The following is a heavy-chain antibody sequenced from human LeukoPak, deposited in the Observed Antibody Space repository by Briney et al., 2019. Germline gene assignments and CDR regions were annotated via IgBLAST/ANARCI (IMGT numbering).Heavy chain of an antibody. Sequence: ASVKVSCKASGYTFTSYDINWARQATGQGLEWMGWMNPYNANTGYAQKFQGRVTITRNTSLNTAYMELSSLRSEDTAVYYCARGSVLRFFDRPHYYHYMDVWGKGTTVTVSS. D-gene: IGHD3-9*01. V-gene: IGHV1-8*03. J-gene: IGHJ6*03. CDR2: MNPYNANT. CDR1: GYTFTSYD. CDR3: ARGSVLRFFDRPHYYHYMDV.